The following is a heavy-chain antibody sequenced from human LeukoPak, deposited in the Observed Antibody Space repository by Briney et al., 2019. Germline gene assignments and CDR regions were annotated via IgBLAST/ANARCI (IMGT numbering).Heavy chain of an antibody. CDR1: GFTFSSYS. CDR3: ARFYGDYVYYYYMDV. J-gene: IGHJ6*03. D-gene: IGHD4-17*01. CDR2: ISSSSSYI. V-gene: IGHV3-21*01. Sequence: GGSLRLSCAASGFTFSSYSMNWVRQAPGKGLEWVSSISSSSSYIYYADSVKGRFTISRDNAKNSLYLQMNSLRAEDTAVYYCARFYGDYVYYYYMDVWGKGTTVTISS.